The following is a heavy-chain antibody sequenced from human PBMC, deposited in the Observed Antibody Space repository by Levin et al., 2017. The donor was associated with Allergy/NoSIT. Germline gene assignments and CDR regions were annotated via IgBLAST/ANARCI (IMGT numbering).Heavy chain of an antibody. CDR1: GFTFSSYW. D-gene: IGHD3-9*01. CDR3: ARDWRLRYFDWVPPGANWFTP. V-gene: IGHV3-7*04. Sequence: PGGSLRLSCAASGFTFSSYWMSWVRQAPGKGLEWVANIKQDGSEKYFVDFFPCRFPISRDNAKNSLYLQMNSLRAEDTAVYYCARDWRLRYFDWVPPGANWFTPWGQRTLVTVSS. CDR2: IKQDGSEK. J-gene: IGHJ5*02.